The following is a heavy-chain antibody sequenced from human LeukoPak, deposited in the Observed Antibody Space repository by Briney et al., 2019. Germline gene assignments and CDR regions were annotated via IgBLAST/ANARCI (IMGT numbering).Heavy chain of an antibody. Sequence: SQSLSLTCTVSGGSISSGSYYWSWIRQPAGKGLEWIGRIYTSGSTNYNPSLKSRVTISVDTSKNQFSLKLSSVTAADTAVYYCASERVYCSSTSCYTPLPWFDPWGQGTLVTVSS. J-gene: IGHJ5*02. D-gene: IGHD2-2*02. CDR1: GGSISSGSYY. CDR3: ASERVYCSSTSCYTPLPWFDP. CDR2: IYTSGST. V-gene: IGHV4-61*02.